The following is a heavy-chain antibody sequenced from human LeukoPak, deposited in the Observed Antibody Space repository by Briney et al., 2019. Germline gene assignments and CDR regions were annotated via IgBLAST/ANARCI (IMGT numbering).Heavy chain of an antibody. J-gene: IGHJ4*02. CDR2: IIPIFGTA. CDR3: AREQGRDGYIRFDY. D-gene: IGHD5-24*01. CDR1: GGTFSSYA. V-gene: IGHV1-69*01. Sequence: SVKVSCKASGGTFSSYAISWVRQAPGQGLEWVGGIIPIFGTANYAQKFQGRVTITADESTSTAYMELSSLRSEDTAVYYCAREQGRDGYIRFDYWGQGTLVTVSS.